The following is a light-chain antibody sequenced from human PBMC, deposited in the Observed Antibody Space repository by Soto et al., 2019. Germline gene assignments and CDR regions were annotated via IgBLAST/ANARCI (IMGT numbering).Light chain of an antibody. CDR2: GVS. J-gene: IGKJ3*01. CDR1: QNIHSF. V-gene: IGKV1-39*01. CDR3: PHIYNIPFT. Sequence: DIQMTQSPSSLAASVGERVTITCRASQNIHSFLNWYQQKPGKAPQVLIYGVSALQSGVTSRFSGSGSGTDFTLTISSLQPADFASYFCPHIYNIPFTFGPGTRVDS.